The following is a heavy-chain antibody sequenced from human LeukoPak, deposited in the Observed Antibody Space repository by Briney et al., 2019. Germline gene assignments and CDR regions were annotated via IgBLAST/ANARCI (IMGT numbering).Heavy chain of an antibody. D-gene: IGHD3-9*01. CDR3: AKGGETYYDILTGYAEQYYFDY. V-gene: IGHV3-23*01. CDR2: ISGSGGST. Sequence: PGGSLRLSCAASGFTFSSYAMSWVRQAPGKGLEWVSAISGSGGSTYYADSVKGRFTISRDNSKNTLYLQMNSLRAEDTAVYYCAKGGETYYDILTGYAEQYYFDYWGQGTLVTVSS. J-gene: IGHJ4*02. CDR1: GFTFSSYA.